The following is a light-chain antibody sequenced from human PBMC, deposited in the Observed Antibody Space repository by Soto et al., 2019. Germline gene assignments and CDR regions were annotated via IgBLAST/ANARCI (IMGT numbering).Light chain of an antibody. V-gene: IGLV2-8*01. J-gene: IGLJ3*02. Sequence: QSALTQPPSASGSPGQSVTISCTGTSSDIGGYNSVSWYQQHPGKAPRLMIYEVNKRPSGVPDRFSGSKSGYTASLTVSVLQTEDEAFYYCSSSAGIYHYLVFGVGTKLTFL. CDR3: SSSAGIYHYLV. CDR1: SSDIGGYNS. CDR2: EVN.